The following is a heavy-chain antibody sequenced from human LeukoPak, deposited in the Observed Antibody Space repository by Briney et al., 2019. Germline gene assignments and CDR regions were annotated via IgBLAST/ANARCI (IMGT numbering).Heavy chain of an antibody. J-gene: IGHJ3*02. CDR3: ARVPYNWDDEIGAFDI. D-gene: IGHD1-1*01. Sequence: SETLSFTCAVSGGSISSSNWWSWVRQPPGKGLEWIGEIYHSGSTNYNPSLKSRVTISVDKSKNQFSLKLSSLTAADTAVYYCARVPYNWDDEIGAFDIWGQGTMVTVSS. CDR1: GGSISSSNW. CDR2: IYHSGST. V-gene: IGHV4-4*02.